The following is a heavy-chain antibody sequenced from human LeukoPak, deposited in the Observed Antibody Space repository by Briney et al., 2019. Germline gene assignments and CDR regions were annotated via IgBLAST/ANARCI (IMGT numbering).Heavy chain of an antibody. V-gene: IGHV3-21*01. CDR3: AISSGGSCYQ. CDR2: ISSSSNYI. D-gene: IGHD2-15*01. Sequence: GGALRLSCAASGFTFSSYSMNWVRQAPGKGLEWVSSISSSSNYISYADSVKGRFTIPRDNAKNSLYLQMNSLRAEDTAVYYCAISSGGSCYQWGQGTLVTVSS. CDR1: GFTFSSYS. J-gene: IGHJ4*02.